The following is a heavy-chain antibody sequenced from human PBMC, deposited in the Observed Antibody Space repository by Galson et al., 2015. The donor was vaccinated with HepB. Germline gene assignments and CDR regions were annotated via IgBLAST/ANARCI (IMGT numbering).Heavy chain of an antibody. CDR2: IYYTGST. V-gene: IGHV4-59*01. CDR3: AREPQLVRYFDY. CDR1: GGSIGYYY. D-gene: IGHD1-1*01. J-gene: IGHJ4*02. Sequence: ETLSLTCAVSGGSIGYYYWSWIRQPPGKGLEWIGYIYYTGSTNYNPSLKSRVTISLDTSKNQFSLKLSSVTAADAAVYYCAREPQLVRYFDYWGQGTLVTVSS.